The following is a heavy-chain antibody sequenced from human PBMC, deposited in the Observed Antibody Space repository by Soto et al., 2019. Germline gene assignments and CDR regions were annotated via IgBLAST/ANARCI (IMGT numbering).Heavy chain of an antibody. D-gene: IGHD6-13*01. J-gene: IGHJ4*02. V-gene: IGHV3-23*01. CDR2: MSGSGGSI. Sequence: EVQLLESGGGLAQPGGSLRLSCAGSGFTFSDNAISWVRQAPGKGLEWVSGMSGSGGSIYYADSVKGRFTISRDNSKNTVYLQMSSLRGEDAAIYYCSKSFGSNWLFDCWGVGTLVTVSS. CDR1: GFTFSDNA. CDR3: SKSFGSNWLFDC.